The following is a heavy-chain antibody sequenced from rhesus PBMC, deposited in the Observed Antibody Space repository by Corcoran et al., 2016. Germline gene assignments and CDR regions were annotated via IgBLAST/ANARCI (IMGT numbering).Heavy chain of an antibody. CDR2: ISGSGGST. CDR1: GGSISSKW. Sequence: QLQLQESGPGLVKPSETLSLTCAVSGGSISSKWWSWIRQPPGKGLEWIGRISGSGGSTSYNPSLKSRVTISTDTSKNQLSLKLISVTAADTAVYYCARVVVFTGGYFDYWGQGVLVTVSS. V-gene: IGHV4-173*01. CDR3: ARVVVFTGGYFDY. D-gene: IGHD2-27*01. J-gene: IGHJ4*01.